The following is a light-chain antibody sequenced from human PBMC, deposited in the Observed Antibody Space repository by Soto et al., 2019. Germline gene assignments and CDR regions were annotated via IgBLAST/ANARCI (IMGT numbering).Light chain of an antibody. CDR3: HQYNNWPPLYT. J-gene: IGKJ2*01. CDR1: QSVSSN. V-gene: IGKV3-15*01. Sequence: EIVMTQSPATLSVSPGERATLSCRASQSVSSNLAWYQQKPGQAPRLLIYGASTRATGVPARFSGSGSGTEFTLTISSRQSEDFAGYYCHQYNNWPPLYTFGQGTNLEMK. CDR2: GAS.